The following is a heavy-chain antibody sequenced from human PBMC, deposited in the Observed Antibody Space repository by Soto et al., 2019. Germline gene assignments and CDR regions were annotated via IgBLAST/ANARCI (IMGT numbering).Heavy chain of an antibody. D-gene: IGHD3-10*01. CDR1: GYTFTSYG. J-gene: IGHJ4*02. CDR2: ISAYNGNT. CDR3: AREVSSGSYAPGY. V-gene: IGHV1-18*01. Sequence: ASVKVSCKASGYTFTSYGISWVRQAPGQGLEWMGWISAYNGNTNYAQKLQGRVTMTTDTSTSTAYMELSSLRFEDTAVYYCAREVSSGSYAPGYWGQGTLVTVSS.